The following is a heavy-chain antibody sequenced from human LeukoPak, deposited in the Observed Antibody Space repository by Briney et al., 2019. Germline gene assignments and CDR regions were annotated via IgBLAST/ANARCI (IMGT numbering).Heavy chain of an antibody. D-gene: IGHD3-3*01. CDR3: ARVITIFGVVILMYFDY. CDR2: VFYSVST. J-gene: IGHJ4*02. Sequence: SETLSLTCTVSGGSISSSSYYWGWIRQPPGKGLEWIGMVFYSVSTYYNPSLKSRVTISVDTSKNQFSLKLSSVTAADTAVYYCARVITIFGVVILMYFDYWGQGTLVTVSS. CDR1: GGSISSSSYY. V-gene: IGHV4-39*01.